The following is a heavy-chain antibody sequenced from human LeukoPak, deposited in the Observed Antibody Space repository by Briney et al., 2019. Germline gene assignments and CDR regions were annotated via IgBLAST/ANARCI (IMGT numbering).Heavy chain of an antibody. CDR1: GFTFSSYC. J-gene: IGHJ4*02. V-gene: IGHV3-7*01. Sequence: GGSLRLSCAASGFTFSSYCMSWVRQAPGKGLEWVANINQDGSEKYYVDSVKGRFTISRDNAKKSLYLQMNSLTDEDTAVYYCARGCRDSGRDYWGQGTLVTVSS. CDR3: ARGCRDSGRDY. D-gene: IGHD3-10*01. CDR2: INQDGSEK.